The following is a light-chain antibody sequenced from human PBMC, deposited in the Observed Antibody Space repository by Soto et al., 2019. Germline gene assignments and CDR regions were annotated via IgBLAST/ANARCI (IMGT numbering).Light chain of an antibody. V-gene: IGLV2-23*01. CDR2: GAS. J-gene: IGLJ1*01. CDR3: CSYASTSPYV. CDR1: SSDVGSSDL. Sequence: QPVLTQPASVSGSPGQSITISCIGTSSDVGSSDLVSWYQQHPDTAPKLLIYGASKRPSGVSNRFSGPKSGNTASLTISGLQAEDEADYYCCSYASTSPYVFGTGTKLTVL.